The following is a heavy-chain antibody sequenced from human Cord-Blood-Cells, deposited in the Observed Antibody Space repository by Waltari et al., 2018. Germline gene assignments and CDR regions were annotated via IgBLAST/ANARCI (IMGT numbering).Heavy chain of an antibody. CDR3: ARDPPAVAGGSAFDI. D-gene: IGHD6-19*01. CDR1: GYSISSGYY. J-gene: IGHJ3*02. CDR2: IYHSGST. Sequence: QVQLQGSGPGLVKPSETLSLTCAVSGYSISSGYYWGWIRPPPGTGLEWIGSIYHSGSTYYNPSLKSRVTISVDTSKNQFSLKLSSVTAADTAVYYCARDPPAVAGGSAFDIWGQGTMVTVSS. V-gene: IGHV4-38-2*02.